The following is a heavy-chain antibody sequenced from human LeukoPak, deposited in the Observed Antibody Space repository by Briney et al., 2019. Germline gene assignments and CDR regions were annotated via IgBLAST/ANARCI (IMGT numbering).Heavy chain of an antibody. J-gene: IGHJ5*02. V-gene: IGHV3-30-3*01. CDR2: ISYDGSNK. CDR3: ARDPPLTYDFWSGYPSS. CDR1: GFTFSSYA. D-gene: IGHD3-3*01. Sequence: GGSLRLSCAASGFTFSSYAMHWVRQAPGKRLEGVAVISYDGSNKYYADSVKGRFTISRDNSKNTLYLQMNSLRAEDTAVYYCARDPPLTYDFWSGYPSSWGQGTLVTVSS.